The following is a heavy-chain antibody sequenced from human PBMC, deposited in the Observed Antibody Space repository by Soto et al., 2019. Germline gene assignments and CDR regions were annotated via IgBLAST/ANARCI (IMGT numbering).Heavy chain of an antibody. D-gene: IGHD1-26*01. J-gene: IGHJ6*02. Sequence: QVQLVESGGGVVQPGRSLRLSCAASGFVFNTFGMHWVRQAPGKGLEWVAVIWYDGSKKYYADSVQGRLTISRDNSRNTLFLQMSSLTAEDTAVYYCALLHYQYAMDVWGQGTTVTVSS. V-gene: IGHV3-33*03. CDR2: IWYDGSKK. CDR3: ALLHYQYAMDV. CDR1: GFVFNTFG.